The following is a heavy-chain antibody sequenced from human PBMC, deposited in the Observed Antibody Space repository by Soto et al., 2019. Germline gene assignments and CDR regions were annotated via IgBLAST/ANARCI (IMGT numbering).Heavy chain of an antibody. CDR1: GGSISSGDYY. D-gene: IGHD2-2*01. CDR2: IYYSGST. Sequence: QVQLQESGPGLVKPSQTLSLTCTVSGGSISSGDYYWSWIRQPPGKGLEWIGYIYYSGSTYYNPSLKSRVTISLDTSKSRCSMKLSFVTAADTAVYYCASGRPSRYCSSTSCYGFSRTFDIWGQGTMVTVSS. J-gene: IGHJ3*02. CDR3: ASGRPSRYCSSTSCYGFSRTFDI. V-gene: IGHV4-30-4*01.